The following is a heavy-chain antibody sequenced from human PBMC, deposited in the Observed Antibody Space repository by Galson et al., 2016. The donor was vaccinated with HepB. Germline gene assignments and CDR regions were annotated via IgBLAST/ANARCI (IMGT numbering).Heavy chain of an antibody. CDR1: GGSISSINYY. V-gene: IGHV4-39*07. D-gene: IGHD3-10*01. CDR2: IYYSGTT. CDR3: ARGGVGRYNAMDV. Sequence: SETLSLTCTVSGGSISSINYYWGWIRQPPGKGLEWIGSIYYSGTTYHNPSLKSRVTISADTSKNQVSLKLTSVTAADTAAYYCARGGVGRYNAMDVWGQGTTVIVAS. J-gene: IGHJ6*02.